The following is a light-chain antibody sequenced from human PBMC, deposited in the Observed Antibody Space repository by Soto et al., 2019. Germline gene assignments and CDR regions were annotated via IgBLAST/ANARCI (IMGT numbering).Light chain of an antibody. CDR2: DNN. CDR3: GTWDSSLSAGYV. J-gene: IGLJ1*01. V-gene: IGLV1-51*01. CDR1: SSNIGNNY. Sequence: QSVLTQPPSVSAAPGQKVTISCSGSSSNIGNNYVSWYQQLPGTAPKLLIYDNNKRPSVIPDRFSGSKSGTSATLGITGLQTGDEADYYCGTWDSSLSAGYVFGTGSKLTVL.